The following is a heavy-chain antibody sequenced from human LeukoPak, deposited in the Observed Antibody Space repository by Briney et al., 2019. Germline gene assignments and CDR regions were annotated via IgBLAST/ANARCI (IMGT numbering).Heavy chain of an antibody. D-gene: IGHD2-2*01. V-gene: IGHV3-13*01. J-gene: IGHJ4*02. CDR2: IGTAGDT. Sequence: GGSLRLSCAASGFTFCSYDMHWVRQATGKGLEWVSAIGTAGDTYYPGSVKGRFTISRENAKNSLYLQMNSLRAGDTAVYYCARGGVRQFCSSTSCTHRSYYFDYWGQGTLVTVSS. CDR3: ARGGVRQFCSSTSCTHRSYYFDY. CDR1: GFTFCSYD.